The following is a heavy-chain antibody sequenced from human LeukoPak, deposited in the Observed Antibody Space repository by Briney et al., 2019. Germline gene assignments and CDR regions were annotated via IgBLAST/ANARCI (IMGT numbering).Heavy chain of an antibody. CDR1: GFTFSSYG. D-gene: IGHD3-10*01. CDR3: AKPESRVRGVTVRPSYFDY. J-gene: IGHJ4*02. CDR2: IWYDGGNK. Sequence: GRSLRLSCAASGFTFSSYGMHWVRQAPGKGLAGVAVIWYDGGNKYYADSVKGRFTISRDNSKNTLYLQMNSMRAEDTAVYYCAKPESRVRGVTVRPSYFDYWGQGTLVTVSA. V-gene: IGHV3-33*06.